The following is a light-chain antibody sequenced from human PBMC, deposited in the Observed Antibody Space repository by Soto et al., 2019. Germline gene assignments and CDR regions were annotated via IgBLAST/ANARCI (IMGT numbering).Light chain of an antibody. CDR3: QQYASSRT. Sequence: EIVLTQSPGTLSLSPGERATLSCRASQSVSNSYLAWYQQKPGQAPRLLIDAASSRATGIPDRFSGSGSGTDFTLTISGLEPEDFAVYYCQQYASSRTFGQGTKVDIK. CDR2: AAS. V-gene: IGKV3-20*01. J-gene: IGKJ1*01. CDR1: QSVSNSY.